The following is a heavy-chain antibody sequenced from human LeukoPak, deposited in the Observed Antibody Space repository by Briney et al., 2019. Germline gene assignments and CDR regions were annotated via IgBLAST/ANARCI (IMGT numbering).Heavy chain of an antibody. CDR1: GFTFTSYW. J-gene: IGHJ5*02. D-gene: IGHD1-1*01. V-gene: IGHV3-7*03. Sequence: PGGSLRLSCAASGFTFTSYWMSWVRQVPGKGLEWVANIKQDGSETHYVDSVKGRFTISRDNAKNSLFLQMSSLTAEDTAVYSCARDGPFSSPTSGWFYPWGQGTLVTVSS. CDR3: ARDGPFSSPTSGWFYP. CDR2: IKQDGSET.